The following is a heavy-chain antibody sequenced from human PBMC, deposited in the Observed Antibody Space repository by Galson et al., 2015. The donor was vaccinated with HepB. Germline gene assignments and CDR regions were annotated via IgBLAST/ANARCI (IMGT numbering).Heavy chain of an antibody. J-gene: IGHJ4*02. CDR3: AKDGEMYGDYEIDY. D-gene: IGHD4-17*01. V-gene: IGHV3-23*01. CDR2: ISGKGGST. Sequence: SLRLSCAASGFTFSTYAMSWVRQAPGKGLEWVSGISGKGGSTYYTDSVKGRFTISRDNSENTFYLQMNSLRAEDTAVYYCAKDGEMYGDYEIDYWGQGTLVTVSS. CDR1: GFTFSTYA.